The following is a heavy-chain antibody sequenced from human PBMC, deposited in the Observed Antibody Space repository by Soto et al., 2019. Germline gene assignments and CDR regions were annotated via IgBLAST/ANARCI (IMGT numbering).Heavy chain of an antibody. V-gene: IGHV3-23*01. CDR2: MSGTGSTT. J-gene: IGHJ4*02. CDR3: AQSGDCGDYREFVDY. Sequence: EVQLLESGGGLVQPGGSLRLSCAASGFTFSTYAMSWLRQAPGKGLEWVSFMSGTGSTTYYADSVKGRFTVTRDNSKNTEYLQMNSLRAEDTAIYYGAQSGDCGDYREFVDYWGQGTLVTVSS. CDR1: GFTFSTYA. D-gene: IGHD2-21*02.